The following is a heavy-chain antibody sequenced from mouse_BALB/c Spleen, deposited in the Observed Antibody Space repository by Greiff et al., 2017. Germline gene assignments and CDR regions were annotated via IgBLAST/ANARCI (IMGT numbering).Heavy chain of an antibody. J-gene: IGHJ1*01. D-gene: IGHD1-1*01. Sequence: EVKLMESGPGLVKPSQSLSLTCTVTGYSITSDYAWNWIRQFPENKLEWMGYISYTGSTSYNPSFKSRIPINRDTSKNQFFLQLNSVTTEDTATYYCARIDYYGSSYGYFDVWGAGTTVTVSS. CDR3: ARIDYYGSSYGYFDV. V-gene: IGHV3-2*02. CDR2: ISYTGST. CDR1: GYSITSDYA.